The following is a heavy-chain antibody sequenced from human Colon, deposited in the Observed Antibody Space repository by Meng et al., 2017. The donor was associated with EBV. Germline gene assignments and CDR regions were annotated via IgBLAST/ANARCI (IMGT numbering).Heavy chain of an antibody. J-gene: IGHJ5*02. CDR2: IHSSGST. CDR1: GGSISSGGYY. V-gene: IGHV4-31*03. D-gene: IGHD3-10*01. Sequence: QVKPREAGPGLVRPSQTLSHTCTVSGGSISSGGYYWSWIRQHPGKGLEWIGYIHSSGSTYYNPSLRSRLTISVDTSKNQFSLKLSSVTAADTAVYYCARASYGSGSPLGESWFDPWGQGTLVTVSS. CDR3: ARASYGSGSPLGESWFDP.